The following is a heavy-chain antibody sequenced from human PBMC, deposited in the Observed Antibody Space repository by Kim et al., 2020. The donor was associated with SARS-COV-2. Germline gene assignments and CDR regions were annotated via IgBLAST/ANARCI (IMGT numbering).Heavy chain of an antibody. D-gene: IGHD1-26*01. V-gene: IGHV3-33*01. CDR1: GFTFSSYG. Sequence: GGSLRLSCAASGFTFSSYGMHWVRQAPGKGLEWVAVIWYDGSNKYYADSVKGRFTISRDNSKNRLYLQMNSLRAEDTAVYYCARDGSGSYYWRAFDIWGQGTMVTVSS. CDR3: ARDGSGSYYWRAFDI. J-gene: IGHJ3*02. CDR2: IWYDGSNK.